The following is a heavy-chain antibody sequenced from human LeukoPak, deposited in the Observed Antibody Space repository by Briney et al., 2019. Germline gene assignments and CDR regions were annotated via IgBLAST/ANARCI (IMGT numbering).Heavy chain of an antibody. CDR3: ARGINSRPFQH. CDR2: INHSGST. V-gene: IGHV4-34*01. D-gene: IGHD1-20*01. CDR1: GGSFSGYY. J-gene: IGHJ1*01. Sequence: SETLSLTCAVYGGSFSGYYWSWIRQPPGKGLEWIGEINHSGSTNYNPSLKSRVTISVDTSKNQFSLKLSSVTAADTAVYYCARGINSRPFQHWGQGTLVTVSS.